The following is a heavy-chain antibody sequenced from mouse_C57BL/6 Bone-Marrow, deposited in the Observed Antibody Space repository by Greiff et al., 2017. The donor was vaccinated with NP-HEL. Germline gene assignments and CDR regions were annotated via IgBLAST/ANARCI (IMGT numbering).Heavy chain of an antibody. V-gene: IGHV2-6-1*01. D-gene: IGHD2-5*01. CDR3: ARHSYYSNPYYYAMDY. Sequence: VQLKESGPGLVAPSQSLSITCTVSGFSLTSYGVHWVRQPPGKGLEWLVVIWSDGSTTYNSALKSRLSISKDNSKSQVFLKMNSLQTDDTAMYYCARHSYYSNPYYYAMDYWGQGTSVTVSS. CDR1: GFSLTSYG. J-gene: IGHJ4*01. CDR2: IWSDGST.